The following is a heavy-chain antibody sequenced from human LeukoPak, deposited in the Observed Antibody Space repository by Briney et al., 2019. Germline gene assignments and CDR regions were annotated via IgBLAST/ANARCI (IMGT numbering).Heavy chain of an antibody. V-gene: IGHV3-21*01. CDR3: ARGVPAAPRRAFDY. D-gene: IGHD2-2*01. Sequence: GGSLRLSCAASGFTFSSYSMNWVRKAPGKGLEWVSSISSSSSYIYYAYSVKGRFTISRDNAKNSLYLQMNSLRAEDTAVYYCARGVPAAPRRAFDYWGQGALVTVSS. CDR2: ISSSSSYI. CDR1: GFTFSSYS. J-gene: IGHJ4*02.